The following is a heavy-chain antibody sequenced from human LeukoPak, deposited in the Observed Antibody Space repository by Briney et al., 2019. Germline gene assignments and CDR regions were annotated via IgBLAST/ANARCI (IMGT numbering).Heavy chain of an antibody. CDR1: GFTFSSYW. CDR3: ARISLGYCSGGSCYGDAFDI. J-gene: IGHJ3*02. CDR2: INSDGSST. V-gene: IGHV3-74*01. D-gene: IGHD2-15*01. Sequence: PGGSLRLSCAASGFTFSSYWMHWVRQAPGKGLVWVSRINSDGSSTSYADSVKGRFTISRDNAKNTLYLQMNSLRAEDTAVYYCARISLGYCSGGSCYGDAFDIWGQGTMVTVSS.